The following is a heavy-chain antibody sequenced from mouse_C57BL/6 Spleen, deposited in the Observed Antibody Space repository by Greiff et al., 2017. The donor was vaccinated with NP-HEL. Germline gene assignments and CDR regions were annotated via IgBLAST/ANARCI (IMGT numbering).Heavy chain of an antibody. D-gene: IGHD1-1*01. CDR2: ISSGSSTI. CDR3: ARGGDYGAMDY. Sequence: EVKVVESGGGLVKPGGSLKLSCAASGFTFSDYGMHWVRQAPEKGLEWVAYISSGSSTIYYADTVKGRFPISRAHAKNTLFLQMTSLRSEDTAMYYCARGGDYGAMDYWGQGTSVTVSS. CDR1: GFTFSDYG. V-gene: IGHV5-17*01. J-gene: IGHJ4*01.